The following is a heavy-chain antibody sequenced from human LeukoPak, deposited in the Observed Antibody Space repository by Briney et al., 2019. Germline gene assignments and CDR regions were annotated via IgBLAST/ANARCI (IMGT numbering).Heavy chain of an antibody. CDR1: GGTFSSYA. Sequence: SVKVSCKASGGTFSSYAISWVRQAPGQGLEWMGGIIPIFGTANYAQKFQGRVTITTDESTSTAYMELSSLRSEDTAVYYCASPLLGIVGATTGFDYWGQGTPVTVSS. J-gene: IGHJ4*02. CDR3: ASPLLGIVGATTGFDY. D-gene: IGHD1-26*01. V-gene: IGHV1-69*05. CDR2: IIPIFGTA.